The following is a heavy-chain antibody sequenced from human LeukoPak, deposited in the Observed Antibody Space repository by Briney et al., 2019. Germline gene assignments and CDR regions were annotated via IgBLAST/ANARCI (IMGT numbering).Heavy chain of an antibody. CDR3: ARESVTGPFGDAFDI. Sequence: SVTLSLTCAVYGGSFSGYYWSWIRQPPGKGLEWIGEINHSGSTNYNPSLKSRVTISVDTSKNQFSLKLSSVTAADTAVYYCARESVTGPFGDAFDIWGQGTMVTVSS. V-gene: IGHV4-34*01. CDR2: INHSGST. J-gene: IGHJ3*02. CDR1: GGSFSGYY. D-gene: IGHD2-21*02.